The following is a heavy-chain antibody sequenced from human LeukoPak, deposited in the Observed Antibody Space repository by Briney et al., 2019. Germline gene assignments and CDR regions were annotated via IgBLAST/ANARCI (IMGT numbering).Heavy chain of an antibody. CDR1: GFTFSDHA. D-gene: IGHD3-3*01. Sequence: GGSLRLSCTASGFTFSDHAMHWVRQAPGKGLEWVTVISYHARDQFYADSVKGRFTISRDNSEDTLYLQMNSLRAEDTAVYYCVRDPSGSGFSFDSWGQGALVTVSS. CDR3: VRDPSGSGFSFDS. J-gene: IGHJ4*02. CDR2: ISYHARDQ. V-gene: IGHV3-30*04.